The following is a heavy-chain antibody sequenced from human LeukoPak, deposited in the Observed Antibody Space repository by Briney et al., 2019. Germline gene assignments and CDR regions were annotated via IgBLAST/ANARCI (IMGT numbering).Heavy chain of an antibody. Sequence: GGSLRLSCAASGFTFSSHDMNWVRQAPGKGLEWVSYISYSGSTIYYADSVKGRFTISRDNAKNSLYLQMNSLRAEDTAVYYCARDQAFSITEYYMDVWGKGTMVTISS. J-gene: IGHJ6*03. CDR2: ISYSGSTI. CDR3: ARDQAFSITEYYMDV. V-gene: IGHV3-48*03. D-gene: IGHD3-10*01. CDR1: GFTFSSHD.